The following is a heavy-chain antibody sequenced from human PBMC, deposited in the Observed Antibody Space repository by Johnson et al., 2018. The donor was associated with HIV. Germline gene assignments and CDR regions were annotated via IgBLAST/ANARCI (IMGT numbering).Heavy chain of an antibody. Sequence: QVQLVESGGDVVQPGRSLRLSCAASGFTFRSYAMHWVRQAPGKGLEWVAAIGCDGSNKYYADSVKGRFTISRDNSKNTLYLQMNSLRAEDTAVYYCAKDRGYGGNIDAFDIWGQGTMVTVSS. D-gene: IGHD4-23*01. V-gene: IGHV3-30-3*01. CDR3: AKDRGYGGNIDAFDI. CDR2: IGCDGSNK. CDR1: GFTFRSYA. J-gene: IGHJ3*02.